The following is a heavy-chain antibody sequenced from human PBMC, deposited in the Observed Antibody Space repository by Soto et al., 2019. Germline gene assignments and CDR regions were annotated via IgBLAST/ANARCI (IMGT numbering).Heavy chain of an antibody. CDR1: GGSISSSSYY. J-gene: IGHJ2*01. CDR2: IYYSGST. D-gene: IGHD2-15*01. CDR3: ARPVYCSGGSCYAGHTWYFDL. Sequence: QLQLQESGPGLVKPSETLSLTCTVSGGSISSSSYYWGWIRQPPGKGLEWIGSIYYSGSTYYNPSLKRRVTISVDTSKNQFSLKLSSVTAAGTAVYYCARPVYCSGGSCYAGHTWYFDLWGRGTLVTVSS. V-gene: IGHV4-39*01.